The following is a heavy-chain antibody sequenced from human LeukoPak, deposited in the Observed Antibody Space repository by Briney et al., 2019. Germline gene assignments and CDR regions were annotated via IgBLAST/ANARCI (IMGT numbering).Heavy chain of an antibody. Sequence: PGRSLRLSCAASGFTFSSYGMHWVRQAPGKGLEWVAVISYDGSNKYYADSAKGRFTISRDNSKNTLYLQMNSLRAEDTAVYYCAKDWISSGWYFYYGMDVWGQGTTVTVSS. J-gene: IGHJ6*02. CDR1: GFTFSSYG. CDR2: ISYDGSNK. D-gene: IGHD6-19*01. CDR3: AKDWISSGWYFYYGMDV. V-gene: IGHV3-30*18.